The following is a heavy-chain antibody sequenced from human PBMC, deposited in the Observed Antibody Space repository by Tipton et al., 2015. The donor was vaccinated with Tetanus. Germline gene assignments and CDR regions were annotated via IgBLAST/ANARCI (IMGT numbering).Heavy chain of an antibody. J-gene: IGHJ4*02. Sequence: GLVKPSETLSLTCGVFGDYLSDYYWTWVRQPPGKGLEWIGEIHRGGCTNYNPSLKSRVSMSVDTAKKGFSLTLTSVTAADMAVYYCARSISAGSVWPYEHWGQGTLVTVSS. V-gene: IGHV4-34*01. CDR3: ARSISAGSVWPYEH. CDR1: GDYLSDYY. CDR2: IHRGGCT. D-gene: IGHD6-13*01.